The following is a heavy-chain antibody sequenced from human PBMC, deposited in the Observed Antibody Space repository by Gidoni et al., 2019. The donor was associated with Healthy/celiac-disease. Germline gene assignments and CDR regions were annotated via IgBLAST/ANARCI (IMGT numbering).Heavy chain of an antibody. V-gene: IGHV3-48*02. Sequence: EVQLVESGGGLVQPGGSLRLSCADCGFTFSSYSMKWVRQDTGKGLEWVSYISSNSSTIYYSDSVKGRFTISRDNAKNSLYLQMNSLRDEDTAVYYCARDGCSSTSCYIGGPYYYYGMDVWGQGTTVTVSS. J-gene: IGHJ6*02. CDR3: ARDGCSSTSCYIGGPYYYYGMDV. D-gene: IGHD2-2*02. CDR1: GFTFSSYS. CDR2: ISSNSSTI.